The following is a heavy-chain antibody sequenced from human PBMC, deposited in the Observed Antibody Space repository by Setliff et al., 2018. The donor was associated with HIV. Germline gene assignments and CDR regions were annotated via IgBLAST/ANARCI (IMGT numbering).Heavy chain of an antibody. CDR1: GYTFTSYA. V-gene: IGHV1-3*01. D-gene: IGHD1-26*01. CDR3: ASAIVGLGYEFFSVDV. CDR2: INAGYGNT. J-gene: IGHJ6*04. Sequence: ASVKVSCKASGYTFTSYAIHWVRQAPGQSLGWMGWINAGYGNTKYSQKFQGRVTITRDASASTAYMALSSLRSEDTAVYYCASAIVGLGYEFFSVDVGGKGTTVTVSS.